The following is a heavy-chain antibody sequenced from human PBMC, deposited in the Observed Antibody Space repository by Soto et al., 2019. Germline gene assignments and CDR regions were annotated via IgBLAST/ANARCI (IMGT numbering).Heavy chain of an antibody. CDR3: AKDRYGDYGGIDY. CDR2: ITGSGGST. CDR1: GFTFSTYA. J-gene: IGHJ4*02. D-gene: IGHD4-17*01. V-gene: IGHV3-23*01. Sequence: GGALRLSCASSGFTFSTYAIISGRQAPGKGLEWVSVITGSGGSTYYAVSVKGRFTISRDTSKTTLFLQMNSLRAEDTAVYYCAKDRYGDYGGIDYWGQGTMVTVPQ.